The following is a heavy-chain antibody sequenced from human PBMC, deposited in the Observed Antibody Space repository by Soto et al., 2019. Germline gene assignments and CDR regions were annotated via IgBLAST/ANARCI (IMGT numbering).Heavy chain of an antibody. CDR1: GFTFSSYG. D-gene: IGHD1-26*01. V-gene: IGHV3-33*01. Sequence: GGSLRLSCAASGFTFSSYGTHWVRQAPGKGLEWVAVIWYDGSNKYYADSVKGRFTISRDNSKNTLYLQMNSLRAEDTAVYYCARVSSGGSYEVAFDIWGQGTMVTVSS. CDR2: IWYDGSNK. J-gene: IGHJ3*02. CDR3: ARVSSGGSYEVAFDI.